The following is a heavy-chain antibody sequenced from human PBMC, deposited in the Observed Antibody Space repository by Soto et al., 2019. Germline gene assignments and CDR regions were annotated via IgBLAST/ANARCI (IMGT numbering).Heavy chain of an antibody. V-gene: IGHV1-24*01. CDR2: FDPEDGET. CDR3: ATTVQPLPKVATTYEYYIDY. Sequence: ASVKVSCKVSGYTLTELSMHWVRQAPGKGLEWMGGFDPEDGETIYAQKFQGRVTMTEDTSTDTAYMELSSLRSEDTAVYYCATTVQPLPKVATTYEYYIDYWGQGTLVTVSS. J-gene: IGHJ4*02. D-gene: IGHD5-12*01. CDR1: GYTLTELS.